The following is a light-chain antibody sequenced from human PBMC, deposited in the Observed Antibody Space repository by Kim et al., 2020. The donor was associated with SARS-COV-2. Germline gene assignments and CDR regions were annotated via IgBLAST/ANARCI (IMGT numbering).Light chain of an antibody. Sequence: EIVMTQSPATLSVSPGERATLSCRASQSVSSNLARYQQKPGQAPRLLIYGASTRATVIPARFSGSGSGTEFTLTISSLQSEDFAVYYCQQYNNWPRTFGQGTKV. CDR3: QQYNNWPRT. J-gene: IGKJ1*01. V-gene: IGKV3-15*01. CDR1: QSVSSN. CDR2: GAS.